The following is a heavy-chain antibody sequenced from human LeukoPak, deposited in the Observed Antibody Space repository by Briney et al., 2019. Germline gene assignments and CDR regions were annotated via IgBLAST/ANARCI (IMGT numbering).Heavy chain of an antibody. CDR1: GYTFTSYG. D-gene: IGHD2-15*01. J-gene: IGHJ4*02. Sequence: ASVKVPCKASGYTFTSYGISWVRQAPGQGLEWMGWISAYNGNTNYAQKLQGRVTMTTDTSTSTAYMELRSLRSDDTAVYYCARARGGGSNPNLNDYWGQGTLVTVSS. V-gene: IGHV1-18*01. CDR2: ISAYNGNT. CDR3: ARARGGGSNPNLNDY.